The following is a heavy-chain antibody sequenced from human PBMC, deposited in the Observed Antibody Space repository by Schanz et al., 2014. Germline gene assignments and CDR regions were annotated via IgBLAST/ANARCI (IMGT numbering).Heavy chain of an antibody. CDR2: IKHDGSGK. V-gene: IGHV3-7*04. Sequence: EVQLLESGGGLVQPGGSLRLSCTASGFTFSDYWMSWVRQAPGKGPEWVANIKHDGSGKDYVDSVEGRFTISRDNAKRSLFLQRNSVRVEDTAVYFGVRQTARPNYWGQGTLVTVSS. CDR1: GFTFSDYW. J-gene: IGHJ4*02. D-gene: IGHD5-18*01. CDR3: VRQTARPNY.